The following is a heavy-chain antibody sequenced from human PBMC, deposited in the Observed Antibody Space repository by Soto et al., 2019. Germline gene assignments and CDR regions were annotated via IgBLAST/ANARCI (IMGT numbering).Heavy chain of an antibody. V-gene: IGHV1-69*12. D-gene: IGHD2-15*01. Sequence: QVQLVQSGAEVKKPGSSVKVSCKASGGTFSSYAISWVRQAPGQGLEWMGGIIPIFGSPNYAQKFQGRVTITADESKNTAYMDRSSLRSEDTAVYYCARGIRILWGGGGMDVWGQGTTVTVSS. J-gene: IGHJ6*02. CDR2: IIPIFGSP. CDR3: ARGIRILWGGGGMDV. CDR1: GGTFSSYA.